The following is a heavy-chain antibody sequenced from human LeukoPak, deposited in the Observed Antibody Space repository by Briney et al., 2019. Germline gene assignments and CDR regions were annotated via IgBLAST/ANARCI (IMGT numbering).Heavy chain of an antibody. D-gene: IGHD3-16*01. CDR2: ISDSGAGI. V-gene: IGHV3-23*02. Sequence: GGSLRLSCAASGFTFSSYAMSWVRQAPGKGLEWVAGISDSGAGIHYGDSVKGRFTISRDTSRKTLFLQMNSLGVEDTAVYYCARGTYGKIDSGGQETLAT. CDR3: ARGTYGKIDS. J-gene: IGHJ4*02. CDR1: GFTFSSYA.